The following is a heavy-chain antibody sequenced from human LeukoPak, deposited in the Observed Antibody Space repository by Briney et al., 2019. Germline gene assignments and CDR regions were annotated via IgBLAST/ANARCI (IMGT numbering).Heavy chain of an antibody. CDR1: GGSISSGGYS. Sequence: SETLSLTCAVPGGSISSGGYSWSWIRQPPGKGLEWIGYIYHSGSTYYNPSLKSRVTISVDRSKNQFSLKLSSVTAADTAVYYCGGSSWPHDAFDIWGQGTMVTVSS. CDR2: IYHSGST. J-gene: IGHJ3*02. D-gene: IGHD6-13*01. CDR3: GGSSWPHDAFDI. V-gene: IGHV4-30-2*01.